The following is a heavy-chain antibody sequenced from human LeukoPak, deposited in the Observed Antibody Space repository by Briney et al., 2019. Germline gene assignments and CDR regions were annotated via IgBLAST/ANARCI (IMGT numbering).Heavy chain of an antibody. V-gene: IGHV3-23*01. D-gene: IGHD3-3*01. J-gene: IGHJ4*02. Sequence: GGSLRLSCAASGFTFTSYAMSWVRQAPGKGLEWVSAITGSGDTTYYAASVKGRFTISGDNSKNTLYLQMNSLRAEDTAVYYCAKDHRTIFGVVIIRGGYFDYWGQGTLVTVSS. CDR3: AKDHRTIFGVVIIRGGYFDY. CDR2: ITGSGDTT. CDR1: GFTFTSYA.